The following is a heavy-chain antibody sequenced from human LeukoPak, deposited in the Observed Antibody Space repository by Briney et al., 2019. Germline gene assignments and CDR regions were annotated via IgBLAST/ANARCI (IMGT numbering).Heavy chain of an antibody. CDR1: GFTVSSNY. CDR3: ARDSPYCTSSDCYLGY. CDR2: ITSGSHYI. V-gene: IGHV3-21*01. D-gene: IGHD2-2*01. J-gene: IGHJ4*02. Sequence: GGSLRLSCAASGFTVSSNYMSWVRQAPGKGLEWVSSITSGSHYIYNADSVKGRFTISRDNAKNSLFLQMNSLRVEDTAVYYCARDSPYCTSSDCYLGYWGQGTLVTVSS.